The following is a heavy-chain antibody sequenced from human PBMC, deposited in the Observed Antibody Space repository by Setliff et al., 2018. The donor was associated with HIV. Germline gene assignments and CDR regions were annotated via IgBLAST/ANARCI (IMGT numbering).Heavy chain of an antibody. CDR2: ISYDGSSSYT. CDR1: GFTFSSYA. D-gene: IGHD5-12*01. Sequence: PGGSLRLSCAASGFTFSSYAMHWVRQAPGKGLEWVAVISYDGSSSYTNYADSVKGRFTISRDNAKNSLYLQMNSLRAEDTAVYYCARVMIGYSGYDAFDYWGQGTLVTVSS. J-gene: IGHJ4*02. V-gene: IGHV3-30*04. CDR3: ARVMIGYSGYDAFDY.